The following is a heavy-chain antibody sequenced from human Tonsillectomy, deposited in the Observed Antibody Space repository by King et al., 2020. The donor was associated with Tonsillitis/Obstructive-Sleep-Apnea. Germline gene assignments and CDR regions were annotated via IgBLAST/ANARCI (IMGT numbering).Heavy chain of an antibody. V-gene: IGHV4-31*03. Sequence: QLQESGPGLVKPSQTLSLTCTVSGGSISSGGYYWRWIRQHPGKGLEWIGYIYYSGSTYYNPSLKSRVTISVDTSKNQFSLKLRSVPAAETAVYYCARGGAPYHGMDVWGQGTAVTVSS. D-gene: IGHD3-16*01. CDR3: ARGGAPYHGMDV. J-gene: IGHJ6*02. CDR1: GGSISSGGYY. CDR2: IYYSGST.